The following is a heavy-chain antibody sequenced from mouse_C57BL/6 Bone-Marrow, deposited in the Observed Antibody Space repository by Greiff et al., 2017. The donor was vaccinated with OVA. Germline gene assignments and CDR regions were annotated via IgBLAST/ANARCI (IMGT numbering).Heavy chain of an antibody. CDR1: GFTFSDFY. J-gene: IGHJ4*01. CDR3: ARDATYMDY. CDR2: SRNKANDYTT. Sequence: EVKVVESGGGLVQSGRSLRLSCAPSGFTFSDFYMEWVRQAPGKGLEWIAASRNKANDYTTEYSASVKGRFIVSRDTSQSILYLQMNALRAEDTAIYYCARDATYMDYWGQGTSVTVSS. D-gene: IGHD5-1*01. V-gene: IGHV7-1*01.